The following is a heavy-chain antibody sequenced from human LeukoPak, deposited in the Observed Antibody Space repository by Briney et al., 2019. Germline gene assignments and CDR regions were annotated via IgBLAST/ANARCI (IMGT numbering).Heavy chain of an antibody. D-gene: IGHD3-10*01. CDR1: GGSISTYY. V-gene: IGHV4-59*01. Sequence: PSETLSLTCTVSGGSISTYYWSWIRQPPGKRLEWIGFLYKSVNTNYNPSLKGRVTISVDMSKNQFSLKLTSVTAADTAVYYCARGQARYYFEDWGQGNLVTVSS. J-gene: IGHJ4*02. CDR3: ARGQARYYFED. CDR2: LYKSVNT.